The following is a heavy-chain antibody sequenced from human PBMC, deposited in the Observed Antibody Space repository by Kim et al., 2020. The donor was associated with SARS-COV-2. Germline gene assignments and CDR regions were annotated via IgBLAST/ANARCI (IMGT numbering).Heavy chain of an antibody. D-gene: IGHD2-8*01. CDR1: GYTFTGYY. V-gene: IGHV1-2*06. CDR3: ARASCTNGVCSTTPNGWFDP. Sequence: ASVKVSCKASGYTFTGYYMHWVRQAPGQGLEWMGRINPNSGGTNYAQKFQGRVTMTRDTSISTAYMELSRLRSDDTAVYYCARASCTNGVCSTTPNGWFDPWGQGTLVTVSS. CDR2: INPNSGGT. J-gene: IGHJ5*02.